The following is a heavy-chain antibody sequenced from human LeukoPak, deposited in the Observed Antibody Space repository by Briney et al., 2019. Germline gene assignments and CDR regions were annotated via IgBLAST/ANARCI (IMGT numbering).Heavy chain of an antibody. J-gene: IGHJ4*02. CDR1: GGSISSGGYS. CDR2: IYYSGST. CDR3: ARTEVGGSYDY. Sequence: PSQTLSLTCAVSGGSISSGGYSWSWIRQPPGKGLEWIGYIYYSGSTYYNPSLKSRVTISVDTSKNPFSLKLSSVTAADTAVYYCARTEVGGSYDYWGQGTLVTVSS. D-gene: IGHD3-10*01. V-gene: IGHV4-30-4*07.